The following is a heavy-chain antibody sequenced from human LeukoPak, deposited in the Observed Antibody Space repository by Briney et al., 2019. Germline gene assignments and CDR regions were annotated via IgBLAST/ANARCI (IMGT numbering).Heavy chain of an antibody. V-gene: IGHV4-59*01. CDR3: ARGGGIAAAAYYYYYMDV. J-gene: IGHJ6*03. CDR1: GGSISSYY. D-gene: IGHD6-13*01. Sequence: SETLSLTCTVSGGSISSYYWSWIRQPPGKGLEWIGYIYYSGSTNYNPSLKSRVTISVDTSMNQFSLKLSSVTAADTAVYYCARGGGIAAAAYYYYYMDVWAKGPTVTVSS. CDR2: IYYSGST.